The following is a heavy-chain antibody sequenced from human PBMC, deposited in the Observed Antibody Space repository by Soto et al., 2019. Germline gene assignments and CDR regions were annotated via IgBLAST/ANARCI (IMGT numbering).Heavy chain of an antibody. J-gene: IGHJ4*02. D-gene: IGHD1-26*01. Sequence: PEASVKVSCKASGDTFTKYGISWVRQAPGQGLEWMGGVIPLFGTPNYAQRFQDRVTITADPSTTTAYLDLASLTSEDTAVYFCALALGPTTGLDYWGQGTLVTVSS. CDR3: ALALGPTTGLDY. CDR2: VIPLFGTP. CDR1: GDTFTKYG. V-gene: IGHV1-69*13.